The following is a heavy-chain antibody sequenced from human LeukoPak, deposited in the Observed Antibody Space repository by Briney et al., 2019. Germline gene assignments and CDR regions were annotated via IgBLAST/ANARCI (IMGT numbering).Heavy chain of an antibody. J-gene: IGHJ3*02. Sequence: GASVKVSCKASGYTFTGYYMHWVRQAPGQGLEWMGWINPNSGGTNYAQKFQGRVTMTRDTSISTAYMELSRLRSDDTAVYYCARGSHRYCSSTSCYPIDAFDIWAKGQWSPSLQ. CDR2: INPNSGGT. V-gene: IGHV1-2*02. CDR1: GYTFTGYY. D-gene: IGHD2-2*01. CDR3: ARGSHRYCSSTSCYPIDAFDI.